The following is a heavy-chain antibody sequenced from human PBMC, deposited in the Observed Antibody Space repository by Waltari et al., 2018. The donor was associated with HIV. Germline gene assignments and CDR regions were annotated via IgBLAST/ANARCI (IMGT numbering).Heavy chain of an antibody. CDR3: ARGAPNYDVLTGYYSKLLDY. CDR2: ISAYKENT. J-gene: IGHJ4*02. D-gene: IGHD3-9*01. CDR1: GYTFTKYG. Sequence: QVQLVQSGTEVKKPGASVKVSCKTSGYTFTKYGINWVRQAPGQRPECLGWISAYKENTNDAQKFQGRVSMTTDTSTTTAYLELRSLRSGDTAIYYCARGAPNYDVLTGYYSKLLDYWGQGTLVTVSS. V-gene: IGHV1-18*01.